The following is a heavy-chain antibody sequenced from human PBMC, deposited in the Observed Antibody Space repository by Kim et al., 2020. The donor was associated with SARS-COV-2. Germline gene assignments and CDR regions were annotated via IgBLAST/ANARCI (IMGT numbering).Heavy chain of an antibody. Sequence: SETLSLTCTVSGGSISSGGYYWSWIRQHPGKGLEWIGYIYYSGSTYYNPSLKSRVTISVDTSKNQFSLKLSSVTAADTAVYYCARAGGSGSYYQRRYYGMDVWGQGTTVTVSS. CDR1: GGSISSGGYY. D-gene: IGHD3-10*01. J-gene: IGHJ6*02. V-gene: IGHV4-31*03. CDR2: IYYSGST. CDR3: ARAGGSGSYYQRRYYGMDV.